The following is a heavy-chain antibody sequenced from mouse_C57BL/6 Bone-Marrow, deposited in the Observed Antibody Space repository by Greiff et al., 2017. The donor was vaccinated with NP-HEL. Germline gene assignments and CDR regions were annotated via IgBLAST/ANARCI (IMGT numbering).Heavy chain of an antibody. CDR2: IWSGGST. D-gene: IGHD1-1*01. CDR1: GFSLTSYG. Sequence: QVQLQQSGPGLVQPSQSLSITCPVSGFSLTSYGVHWVRQSPGKGLEWLGVIWSGGSTDYNAAFISRLSISKDNSKSQVFFKMNSLQADDTAIYYCARNYYGNFDYWGQGTTLTVSS. J-gene: IGHJ2*01. V-gene: IGHV2-2*01. CDR3: ARNYYGNFDY.